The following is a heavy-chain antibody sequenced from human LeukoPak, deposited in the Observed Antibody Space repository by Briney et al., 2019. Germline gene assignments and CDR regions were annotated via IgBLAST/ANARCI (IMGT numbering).Heavy chain of an antibody. CDR2: IYYRGST. Sequence: SEALSLTCTVAGDSVNDYYWNWIRQPPGKGLEWIGYIYYRGSTDYNPSLKSRVTMSVDPSKNQFSLKLNSVTAADTAVYYCARGGARGSSAFDVWGQGPMVLVSA. CDR3: ARGGARGSSAFDV. V-gene: IGHV4-59*02. J-gene: IGHJ3*01. CDR1: GDSVNDYY. D-gene: IGHD3-10*01.